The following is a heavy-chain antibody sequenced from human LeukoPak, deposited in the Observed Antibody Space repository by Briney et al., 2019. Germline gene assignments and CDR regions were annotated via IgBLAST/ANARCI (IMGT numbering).Heavy chain of an antibody. CDR2: ISGSGGST. J-gene: IGHJ4*02. CDR1: GFTFSSYA. D-gene: IGHD3-3*01. Sequence: GGSLRLSCAASGFTFSSYAMSWVRQAPGKGLEWVSAISGSGGSTYYADSVKGRFTISRDNSKNTLFLHMSSLRVDDTAVYFCARVRGTLLEIDYWGQGTPVTVSS. V-gene: IGHV3-23*01. CDR3: ARVRGTLLEIDY.